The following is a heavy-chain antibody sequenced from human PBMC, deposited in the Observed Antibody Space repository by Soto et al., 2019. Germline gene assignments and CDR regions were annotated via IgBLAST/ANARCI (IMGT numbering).Heavy chain of an antibody. CDR2: INHSGST. V-gene: IGHV4-34*01. Sequence: PSETLSLTCAVYGGSFSGYYWSWIRQPPGKGLEWIGEINHSGSTNYNPSLKSRVTISVDTSKNQFSLKLSSVTAADTAVYYCARRIAPGYCSSTSCYTAGGWYYYYGMDVWGQGTTVTVSS. CDR1: GGSFSGYY. D-gene: IGHD2-2*02. J-gene: IGHJ6*02. CDR3: ARRIAPGYCSSTSCYTAGGWYYYYGMDV.